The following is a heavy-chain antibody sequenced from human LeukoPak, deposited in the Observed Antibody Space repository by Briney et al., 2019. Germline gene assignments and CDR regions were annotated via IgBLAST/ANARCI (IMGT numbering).Heavy chain of an antibody. CDR1: GFTFNNYA. J-gene: IGHJ4*02. V-gene: IGHV3-23*01. Sequence: GGSLRLSCAASGFTFNNYAMSWVRQAPGKGLEWVSAISGSGGSAYYADPLKGRFTISRDNSKNTLYLQMNSLRAEDTAVYYCVRSQGGYYYDSSGYYQGPLDYWGQGTLVTVSS. CDR3: VRSQGGYYYDSSGYYQGPLDY. CDR2: ISGSGGSA. D-gene: IGHD3-22*01.